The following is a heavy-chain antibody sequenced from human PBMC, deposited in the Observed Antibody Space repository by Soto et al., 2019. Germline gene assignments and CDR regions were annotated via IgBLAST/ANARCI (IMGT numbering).Heavy chain of an antibody. J-gene: IGHJ4*02. D-gene: IGHD1-26*01. V-gene: IGHV1-18*01. CDR1: GYSFARYY. Sequence: QVQLVQSGAEVKKPGASVKVSCKASGYSFARYYINWVRQATGQGLEWMGWISAYNGNITYEEQLQGRVTLTTDTSTGTVYMELRSLRSDDTAVFFCARGGQWDFVIDYWGQGTLVTVSS. CDR2: ISAYNGNI. CDR3: ARGGQWDFVIDY.